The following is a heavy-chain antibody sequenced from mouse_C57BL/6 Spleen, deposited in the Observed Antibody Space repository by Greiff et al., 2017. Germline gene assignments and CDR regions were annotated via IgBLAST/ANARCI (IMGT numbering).Heavy chain of an antibody. CDR1: GYTFTDYN. J-gene: IGHJ3*01. V-gene: IGHV1-18*01. D-gene: IGHD2-4*01. Sequence: EVHLVESGPELVKPGASVKIPCKASGYTFTDYNMDWVKQSHGKSLEWIGDINPNNGGTIYNQKFKGKATLTVDKSSSTAYMELRSLTSEDTAVYYCASREDYAWFAYWGQGTLVTVSA. CDR3: ASREDYAWFAY. CDR2: INPNNGGT.